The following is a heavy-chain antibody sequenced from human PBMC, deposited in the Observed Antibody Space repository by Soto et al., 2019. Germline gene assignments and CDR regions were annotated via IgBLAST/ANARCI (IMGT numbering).Heavy chain of an antibody. CDR1: GFTFSSYA. D-gene: IGHD1-26*01. CDR2: ISGSGGST. Sequence: EVQLLESGGGLVQPGGSLRLSCAASGFTFSSYAMRWVRQAPVKGLEWVSAISGSGGSTYYADSVKGRFTISRDNSKNTLYLQRNSRRAEDTAVYYFARRGSGSYYDYWGQGTLVTVSS. CDR3: ARRGSGSYYDY. V-gene: IGHV3-23*01. J-gene: IGHJ4*02.